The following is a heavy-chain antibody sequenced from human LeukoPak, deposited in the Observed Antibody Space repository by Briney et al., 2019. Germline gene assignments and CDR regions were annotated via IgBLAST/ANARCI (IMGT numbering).Heavy chain of an antibody. CDR3: ARYSDGGSSDYFDY. CDR1: GGTFSSYA. J-gene: IGHJ4*02. V-gene: IGHV1-69*04. D-gene: IGHD4-23*01. Sequence: EASVKVSCKASGGTFSSYAISWVRQAPGQGLEWMGRIIPILGIANYAQKFQGRVTITADKSTSTAYMELSSLRSEDTAVYYCARYSDGGSSDYFDYWGQGTLVTVSS. CDR2: IIPILGIA.